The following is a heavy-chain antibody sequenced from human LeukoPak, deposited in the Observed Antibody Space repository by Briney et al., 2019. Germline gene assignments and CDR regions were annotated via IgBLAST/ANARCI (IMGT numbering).Heavy chain of an antibody. V-gene: IGHV4-34*01. CDR2: INHSGST. CDR3: ARAEDY. Sequence: PSETLSLTCAVYGGSFSGYYWSWIRQPPGKGLEWIGEINHSGSTNYNPSLKSRVTISVDTSKNQFSLKLSSVTAADTAVYYCARAEDYWGQGTLVTVPS. CDR1: GGSFSGYY. J-gene: IGHJ4*02.